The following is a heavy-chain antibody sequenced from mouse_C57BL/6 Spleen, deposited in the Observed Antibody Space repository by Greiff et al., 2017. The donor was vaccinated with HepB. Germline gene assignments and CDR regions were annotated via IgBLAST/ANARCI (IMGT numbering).Heavy chain of an antibody. Sequence: EVQLQQSGPELVKPGASVKISCKASGYTFTDYYMNWVKQSHGKSLEWIGDINPNNGGTSYNQKFKGKATLTVDKSSSTAYMELRSLTSEDSAVYYCARYHYGNYPYAMDYWGKGTSVTVSS. CDR3: ARYHYGNYPYAMDY. V-gene: IGHV1-26*01. J-gene: IGHJ4*01. CDR2: INPNNGGT. D-gene: IGHD2-1*01. CDR1: GYTFTDYY.